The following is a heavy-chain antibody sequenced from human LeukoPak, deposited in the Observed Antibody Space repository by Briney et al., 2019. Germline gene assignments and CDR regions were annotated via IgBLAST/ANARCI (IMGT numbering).Heavy chain of an antibody. CDR2: IKQDGSEK. J-gene: IGHJ4*02. CDR3: ARTSGWANFDY. Sequence: ETLSLTCAVYDGPFSANSCNWIRQAPGKGLEWVANIKQDGSEKYYVDSVKGRFTISRDNAKNSLYLQMNSLRAEDTAVYYCARTSGWANFDYWGQGTLVTVSS. D-gene: IGHD6-19*01. V-gene: IGHV3-7*01. CDR1: DGPFSAN.